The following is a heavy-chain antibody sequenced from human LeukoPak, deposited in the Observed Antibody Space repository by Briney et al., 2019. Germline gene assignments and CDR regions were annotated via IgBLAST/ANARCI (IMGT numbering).Heavy chain of an antibody. J-gene: IGHJ4*02. CDR3: ARDPPYYDILTGYSPLFDY. Sequence: ASVKVSCKASGYTFTSYGISWVRQAPGQGLEWMGWISAYNGNTNYAQKLQGRATMTTDTSTSTAYMELRSLRSDDTAVYYCARDPPYYDILTGYSPLFDYWGQGTLVTVSS. D-gene: IGHD3-9*01. V-gene: IGHV1-18*01. CDR2: ISAYNGNT. CDR1: GYTFTSYG.